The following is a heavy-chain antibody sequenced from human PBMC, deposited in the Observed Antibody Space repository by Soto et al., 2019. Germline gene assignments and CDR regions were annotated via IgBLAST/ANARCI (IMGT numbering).Heavy chain of an antibody. CDR3: ARDGYNFLFPIRTTFDY. V-gene: IGHV3-33*01. CDR1: GFTFSSYG. J-gene: IGHJ4*02. Sequence: QVQLVESGGGVVQPGRSLRLSCAASGFTFSSYGMHWVRQAPGKGLEWVAVIWYDGSNKYYADSVKGRFTISRDNSKNTLDLQMNSLRAEDTAVYYCARDGYNFLFPIRTTFDYWGQGTLVTVSS. CDR2: IWYDGSNK. D-gene: IGHD5-12*01.